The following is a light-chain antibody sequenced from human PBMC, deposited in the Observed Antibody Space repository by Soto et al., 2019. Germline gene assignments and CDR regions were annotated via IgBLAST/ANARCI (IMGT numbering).Light chain of an antibody. CDR1: QSVSSSY. V-gene: IGKV3-20*01. J-gene: IGKJ2*01. Sequence: EIVLTQSPGTLSLSPGERATLSCRASQSVSSSYLAWYQQKPGQAPRLLIYGASSRATGIQDRFSGSGSGVAFKLATSRLEHEDFAVYYCQKYGSSPSYTFGEGTKLEIK. CDR3: QKYGSSPSYT. CDR2: GAS.